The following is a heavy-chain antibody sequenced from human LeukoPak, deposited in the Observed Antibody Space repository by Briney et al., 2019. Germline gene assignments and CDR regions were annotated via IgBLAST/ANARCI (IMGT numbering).Heavy chain of an antibody. V-gene: IGHV3-7*01. CDR3: ARDMLPGSLDY. J-gene: IGHJ4*02. CDR2: IKQDGSEK. CDR1: GFTFSTYG. D-gene: IGHD3-16*01. Sequence: PGGSLRLSCAASGFTFSTYGMHWVRQAPGKGLEWVANIKQDGSEKYYVDSVKGRFTISRDNAKNSLYLQMNSLRAEDTAVYYCARDMLPGSLDYWGQGTLVTVSS.